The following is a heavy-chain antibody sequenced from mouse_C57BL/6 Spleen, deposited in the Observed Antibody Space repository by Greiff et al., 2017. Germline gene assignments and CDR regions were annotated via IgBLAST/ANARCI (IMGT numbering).Heavy chain of an antibody. CDR3: ARLGYSNYNFDY. J-gene: IGHJ2*01. V-gene: IGHV5-9*01. CDR1: GFTFSSYT. CDR2: ISGGGGNT. D-gene: IGHD2-5*01. Sequence: EVMLVESGGGLVKPGGSLKLSCAASGFTFSSYTMSWVRQTPEKRLEWVATISGGGGNTYYPDSVKGRFTISRDNAKNTLYLQMSSLRSEDTALYYCARLGYSNYNFDYWGQGTTLTVSS.